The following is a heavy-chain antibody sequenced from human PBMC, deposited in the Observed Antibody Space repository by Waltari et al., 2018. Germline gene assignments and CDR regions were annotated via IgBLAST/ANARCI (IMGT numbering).Heavy chain of an antibody. J-gene: IGHJ4*02. D-gene: IGHD2-21*02. CDR3: AREIYGGNSRPFDF. Sequence: QVQLQESGPALVKPSETLSLTCTVPGGSMNGYFWHWIRQPPGKGLEWIGYIDSNWITDYDPSLKSWVTISVDTSKNQLSLRLTSVTSADTASYYCAREIYGGNSRPFDFWGQGALVTVSS. CDR1: GGSMNGYF. CDR2: IDSNWIT. V-gene: IGHV4-59*01.